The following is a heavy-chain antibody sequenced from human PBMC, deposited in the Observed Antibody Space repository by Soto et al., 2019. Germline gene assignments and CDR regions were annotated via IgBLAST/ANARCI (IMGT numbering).Heavy chain of an antibody. CDR2: INHSGST. Sequence: SETLSLTCDVNGGSFSGYYWNWIRQPPGKGLEWIGEINHSGSTNYNPSLKSRVTISVDTSKNQFSLKLSSVTAADTAVYYCARGERDIVVVPAAMCWFDPWGQGTLVTVSS. D-gene: IGHD2-2*01. J-gene: IGHJ5*02. CDR3: ARGERDIVVVPAAMCWFDP. V-gene: IGHV4-34*01. CDR1: GGSFSGYY.